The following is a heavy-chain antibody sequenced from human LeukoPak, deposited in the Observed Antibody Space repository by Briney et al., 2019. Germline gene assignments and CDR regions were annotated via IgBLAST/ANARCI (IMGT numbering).Heavy chain of an antibody. CDR2: ISAYNGNT. D-gene: IGHD6-19*01. Sequence: ASVNVSCKASGYTFTSYGISWVRQAPGQGLEWMGWISAYNGNTNYAQKLQGRVTMTTDTSTSTDYMELRSLRSDDTAVYYCARDDRIAVAGNYDYWGQGTLVTVSS. V-gene: IGHV1-18*01. J-gene: IGHJ4*02. CDR3: ARDDRIAVAGNYDY. CDR1: GYTFTSYG.